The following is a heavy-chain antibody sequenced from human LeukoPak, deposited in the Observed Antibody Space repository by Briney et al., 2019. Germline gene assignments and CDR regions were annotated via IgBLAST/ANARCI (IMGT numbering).Heavy chain of an antibody. D-gene: IGHD5-18*01. CDR2: IYTSGST. CDR1: GGSISSGSSY. CDR3: ARGGGGIQLWSHFDY. V-gene: IGHV4-61*02. J-gene: IGHJ4*02. Sequence: SQTLSLTCTVSGGSISSGSSYWSWIRQPAGKGLEWIGRIYTSGSTNYNPSLKSRVTISVDTSKSQFSLILSSVTAADTAVYYCARGGGGIQLWSHFDYWGQGTLVTVSS.